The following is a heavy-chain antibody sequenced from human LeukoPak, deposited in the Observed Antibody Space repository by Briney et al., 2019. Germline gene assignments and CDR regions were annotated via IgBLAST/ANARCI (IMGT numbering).Heavy chain of an antibody. D-gene: IGHD3-22*01. CDR1: GYTFTSYA. V-gene: IGHV7-4-1*02. CDR3: ARDPLYYYDSSGYYSGLDY. J-gene: IGHJ4*02. CDR2: INTNTGNP. Sequence: GASVKVSCKASGYTFTSYAMNWVRQAPGQGLEWMGWINTNTGNPTYAQGFTGRFVFSLDTSVSTAYLQISSLKAEDTAVYYCARDPLYYYDSSGYYSGLDYWGQGTLVTVSS.